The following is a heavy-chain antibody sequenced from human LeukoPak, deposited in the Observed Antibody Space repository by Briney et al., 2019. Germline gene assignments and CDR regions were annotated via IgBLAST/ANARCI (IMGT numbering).Heavy chain of an antibody. J-gene: IGHJ4*02. CDR2: IYSGGST. Sequence: GGSLRLSCAASGFTVSSNDMSWVRQAPGKGLEWVSVIYSGGSTYYADSVKGRFTISRDNAKNSLYLQMNSLRAEDTAVYYCARDLGNYYYFDYWGQGTLVTVSS. D-gene: IGHD1-7*01. CDR1: GFTVSSND. V-gene: IGHV3-53*01. CDR3: ARDLGNYYYFDY.